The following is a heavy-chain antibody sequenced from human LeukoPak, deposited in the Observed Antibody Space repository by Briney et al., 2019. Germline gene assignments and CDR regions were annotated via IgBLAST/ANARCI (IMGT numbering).Heavy chain of an antibody. Sequence: ASVKVSCKASGYTFSSYDINWVRQAPGQGLEWMGWMNPNSGNTGYAQKFQGRVTMTRDTSITTAYMELSSLRSEDTAVYYCARGTPYCSSASRYNYWGQGTLVTVSS. V-gene: IGHV1-8*01. CDR1: GYTFSSYD. D-gene: IGHD2-2*02. J-gene: IGHJ4*02. CDR2: MNPNSGNT. CDR3: ARGTPYCSSASRYNY.